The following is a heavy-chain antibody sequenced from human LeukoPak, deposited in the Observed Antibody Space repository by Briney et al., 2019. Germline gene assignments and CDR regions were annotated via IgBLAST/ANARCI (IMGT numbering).Heavy chain of an antibody. D-gene: IGHD4-11*01. CDR2: ISSDRNVI. J-gene: IGHJ4*02. CDR1: GSTASTNN. Sequence: GGPLRPSVPPPGSTASTNNITWVRQPPGKGLKWISYISSDRNVIYYADSVKGRFTISRDNAKYSLYLQMNSLRAEDTAVYYCAGSKYPEPQDLNFWGQGTLVAVSS. V-gene: IGHV3-48*04. CDR3: AGSKYPEPQDLNF.